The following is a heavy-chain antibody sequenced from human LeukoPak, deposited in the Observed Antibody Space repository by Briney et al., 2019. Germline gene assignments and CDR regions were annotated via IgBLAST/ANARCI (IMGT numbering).Heavy chain of an antibody. CDR2: IYTSGST. V-gene: IGHV4-4*09. Sequence: SETLSLTCTVSGGSISSYYWSWIRQPPGKGLEWIGYIYTSGSTNYNPSLKSRVTISVDTSKNQFSLKLSSVTAADTAVYYCARHGGDGVPAALFDYWGQGTLVTVSS. CDR3: ARHGGDGVPAALFDY. D-gene: IGHD2-2*01. J-gene: IGHJ4*02. CDR1: GGSISSYY.